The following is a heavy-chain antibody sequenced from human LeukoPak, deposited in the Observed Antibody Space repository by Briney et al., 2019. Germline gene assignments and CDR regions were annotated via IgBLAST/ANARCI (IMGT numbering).Heavy chain of an antibody. Sequence: PGGSLRLSCAASGFTFSSYGMHWVRQAPGKGLEWVAVIWYDGSNKYYADSVKGRFTISRDNSKNTLYLQMNSLRAEDTAVYYCARARFRGQEVYYFDYWGQGTLVTVSS. CDR1: GFTFSSYG. J-gene: IGHJ4*02. V-gene: IGHV3-33*01. D-gene: IGHD3-10*01. CDR3: ARARFRGQEVYYFDY. CDR2: IWYDGSNK.